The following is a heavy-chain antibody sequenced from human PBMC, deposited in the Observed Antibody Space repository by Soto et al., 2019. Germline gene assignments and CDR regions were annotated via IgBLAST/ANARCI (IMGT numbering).Heavy chain of an antibody. V-gene: IGHV3-48*01. J-gene: IGHJ6*03. CDR2: ISSSSSTI. CDR1: GFTFSSYS. D-gene: IGHD3-10*01. CDR3: ASLVLLWFGEPYMDV. Sequence: EMQLVESGGGLVQPGGSLRLSCAASGFTFSSYSMNWVRQAPGKGLEWVSYISSSSSTIYYADSVKGRFTISRDNAKNSLYLQMNSLRAEDTAVYYCASLVLLWFGEPYMDVWGKGTTVTVSS.